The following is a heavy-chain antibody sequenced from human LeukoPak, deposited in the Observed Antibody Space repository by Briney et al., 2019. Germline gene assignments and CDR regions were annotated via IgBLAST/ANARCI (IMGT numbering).Heavy chain of an antibody. J-gene: IGHJ4*02. V-gene: IGHV3-11*04. CDR2: ISSSGSTI. D-gene: IGHD6-6*01. Sequence: LSLTCAVYGGSFSGYYWSWIRQPPGKGLEWVSYISSSGSTIYYADSVKGRFTISRDNAKNSLYLQMNSLRAEDTAVYYCARDHGIAALDYWGQGTLVTVSS. CDR3: ARDHGIAALDY. CDR1: GGSFSGYY.